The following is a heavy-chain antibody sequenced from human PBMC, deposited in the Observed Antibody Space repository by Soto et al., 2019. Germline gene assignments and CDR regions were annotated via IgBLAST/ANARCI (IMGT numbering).Heavy chain of an antibody. J-gene: IGHJ6*02. CDR1: GGTFSSYA. D-gene: IGHD3-10*01. V-gene: IGHV1-69*01. CDR2: IIPIFGTA. CDR3: ARGRRGIYGSGSYYNVPSRSNYYYGMDV. Sequence: QVQLVQSGAEVKKPGSSVKVSCKASGGTFSSYAISWVRQAPGQGLEWMGGIIPIFGTANYAQKFQGRVTITADESTSTAYMELISLRSEVTAVYYCARGRRGIYGSGSYYNVPSRSNYYYGMDVWGQGTTITVSS.